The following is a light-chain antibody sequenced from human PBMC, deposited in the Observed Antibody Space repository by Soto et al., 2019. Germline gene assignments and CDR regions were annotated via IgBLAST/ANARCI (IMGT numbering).Light chain of an antibody. CDR3: AGWDGSVEAVV. Sequence: QSVLTQPPSASGTPGQRVTISCSGSSSNLGSNTANWYQHLPGTAPKLLIYSNDERPSGVPDRFSGSKSGTSASLAISGLQSEDEADYYCAGWDGSVEAVVFGGGTKLTVL. CDR1: SSNLGSNT. V-gene: IGLV1-44*01. J-gene: IGLJ2*01. CDR2: SND.